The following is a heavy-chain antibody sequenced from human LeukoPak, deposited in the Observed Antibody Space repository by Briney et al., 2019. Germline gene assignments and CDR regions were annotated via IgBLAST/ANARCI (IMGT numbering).Heavy chain of an antibody. J-gene: IGHJ2*01. Sequence: GGSLRLSCAASGYTFDDYGMSWVRQAPGKGLEWVSGINWNGGSTGYADSVKGRFTISRDNAKNSLYLQMNSLRAEDTALYCCARDTSLDFDLWGRGTLVTVSS. CDR2: INWNGGST. CDR1: GYTFDDYG. CDR3: ARDTSLDFDL. V-gene: IGHV3-20*04.